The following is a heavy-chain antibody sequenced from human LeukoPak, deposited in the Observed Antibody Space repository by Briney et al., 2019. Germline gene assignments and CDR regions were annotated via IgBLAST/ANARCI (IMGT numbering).Heavy chain of an antibody. J-gene: IGHJ4*02. CDR1: GFTFSSYG. V-gene: IGHV3-33*06. CDR2: IWYDGSNK. CDR3: AQEVYHSSTSCRFDS. Sequence: GGSLRLSCAASGFTFSSYGMHWVRQAPGKGLEWVAVIWYDGSNKYYADSVKGRFTISRDNSKNTVYLQMNSLRAEDTAVYYCAQEVYHSSTSCRFDSWGQGTLVTVSS. D-gene: IGHD2-2*01.